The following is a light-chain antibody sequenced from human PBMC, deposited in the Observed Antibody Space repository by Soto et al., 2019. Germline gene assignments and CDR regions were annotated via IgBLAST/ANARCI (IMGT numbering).Light chain of an antibody. CDR3: AAWDDSLNGYV. CDR1: SSNIGSKT. V-gene: IGLV1-44*01. CDR2: GSD. J-gene: IGLJ1*01. Sequence: QSVLTQPPSASGTPGQRVTISCSGSSSNIGSKTVNWYQQLPGTAPKLLIYGSDQRPSGVPDRFSGSKSGTSASLAISGLQSEDEADYYCAAWDDSLNGYVFGTGIKVTV.